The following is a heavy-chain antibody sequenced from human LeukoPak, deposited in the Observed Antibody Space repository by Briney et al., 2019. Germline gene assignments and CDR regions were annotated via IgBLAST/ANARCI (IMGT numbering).Heavy chain of an antibody. CDR1: GGSISSYY. J-gene: IGHJ4*02. D-gene: IGHD6-19*01. CDR2: IYYSGST. V-gene: IGHV4-59*01. CDR3: ARGYSSGSIDY. Sequence: PSETLSLTCTVSGGSISSYYWSWIRQPPGEGLEWIGYIYYSGSTNYNPSLKSRVTISVDTSKNQFSLKLSSVTAADTAVYYCARGYSSGSIDYWGQGTLVTVSS.